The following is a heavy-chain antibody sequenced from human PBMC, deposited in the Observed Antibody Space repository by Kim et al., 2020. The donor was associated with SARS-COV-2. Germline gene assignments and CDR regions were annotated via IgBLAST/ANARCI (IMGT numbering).Heavy chain of an antibody. CDR2: ISWNGGTI. CDR1: GITLDDYG. V-gene: IGHV3-20*01. Sequence: GGSLRLICAASGITLDDYGMSWVRQAPGKGLEWVSGISWNGGTITYADSVKGRFTISRDNAKNSLYLQMNSLRAEDTALYHCARVHSGSYSGYYYYGMDVWGQGTTVTVSS. J-gene: IGHJ6*02. CDR3: ARVHSGSYSGYYYYGMDV. D-gene: IGHD1-26*01.